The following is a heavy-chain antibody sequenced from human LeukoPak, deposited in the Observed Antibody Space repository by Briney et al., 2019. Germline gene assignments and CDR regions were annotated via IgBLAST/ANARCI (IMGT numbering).Heavy chain of an antibody. Sequence: SQTLSLTCAISGDSVSSNSAAWNWIRQSPSRGLEWLGRTYYRSKWYNDYAVSVKSRITINPDTSRNQFSLQLNSVTPEDTAVYYCARALIAVGAHYSDYWGQGSLVTVSS. CDR1: GDSVSSNSAA. D-gene: IGHD6-19*01. V-gene: IGHV6-1*01. J-gene: IGHJ4*02. CDR3: ARALIAVGAHYSDY. CDR2: TYYRSKWYN.